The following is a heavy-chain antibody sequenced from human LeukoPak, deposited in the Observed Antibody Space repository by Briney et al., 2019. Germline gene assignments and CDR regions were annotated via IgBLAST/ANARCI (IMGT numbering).Heavy chain of an antibody. J-gene: IGHJ4*02. D-gene: IGHD3-10*01. CDR2: THSDGTT. V-gene: IGHV3-66*01. CDR3: ARPSSLDGSGRYYIDH. CDR1: GFTFSSYW. Sequence: GGSLRLSCAASGFTFSSYWMSWVRQAPGKGLEWVSVTHSDGTTHFADSVKGRFTISRDNSKNTVYLQMNRLRDEDTAVYYCARPSSLDGSGRYYIDHWGQGTLVTVSS.